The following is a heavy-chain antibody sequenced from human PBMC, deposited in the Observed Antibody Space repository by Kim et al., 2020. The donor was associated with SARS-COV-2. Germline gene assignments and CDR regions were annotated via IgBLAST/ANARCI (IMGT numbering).Heavy chain of an antibody. CDR3: ARTSLSYSSTWYVDY. D-gene: IGHD6-13*01. J-gene: IGHJ4*02. CDR2: IQFSGRS. Sequence: SETLSLTCSVSGGSISSYYWSWIRQPPGKGLEWIGYIQFSGRSNNNPSLKSRVTVSMDTSKNQFSLKLSSVTAADTAVYYCARTSLSYSSTWYVDYWGQG. CDR1: GGSISSYY. V-gene: IGHV4-59*01.